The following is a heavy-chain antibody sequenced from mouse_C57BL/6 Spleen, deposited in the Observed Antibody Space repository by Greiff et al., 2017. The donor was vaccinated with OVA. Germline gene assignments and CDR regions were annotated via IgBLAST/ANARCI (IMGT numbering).Heavy chain of an antibody. CDR1: GYAFSSSW. CDR3: ARSDYYGSSPYAMDY. J-gene: IGHJ4*01. CDR2: IYPGDGDT. Sequence: VQLQQSGPELVKPGASVKISCKASGYAFSSSWMNWVKQRPGKGLEWIGRIYPGDGDTNYNGKFKGKATLTADKSSSTAYMQLSSLTSEDSAVYFCARSDYYGSSPYAMDYWGQGTSVTVSS. D-gene: IGHD1-1*01. V-gene: IGHV1-82*01.